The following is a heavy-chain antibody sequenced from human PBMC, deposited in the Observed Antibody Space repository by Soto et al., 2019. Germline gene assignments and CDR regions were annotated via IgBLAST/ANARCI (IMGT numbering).Heavy chain of an antibody. CDR2: IIPIFGTA. D-gene: IGHD6-19*01. V-gene: IGHV1-69*01. Sequence: QVQLVQSGAEVKKPGSSVKVSCKASGGTFSSYAISWVRQAPGQGLEWMGGIIPIFGTANYAQKFQGRVTITADESTSTAYMELRSLRSEDTAVYYCARGRSRGGWYRMPTNGNYYYYGMDVWGQGTTVTVSS. CDR3: ARGRSRGGWYRMPTNGNYYYYGMDV. J-gene: IGHJ6*02. CDR1: GGTFSSYA.